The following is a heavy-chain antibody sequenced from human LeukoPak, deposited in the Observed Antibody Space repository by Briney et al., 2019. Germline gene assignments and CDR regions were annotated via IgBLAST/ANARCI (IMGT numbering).Heavy chain of an antibody. D-gene: IGHD3-3*01. V-gene: IGHV1-18*01. J-gene: IGHJ3*02. CDR1: GYTFTSYG. CDR2: ISAYNGNT. Sequence: GASVKVSCKASGYTFTSYGISWVRQAPGQGLEWMGWISAYNGNTNYAQKLQGRVTMTTDTSTSTAYMELRSLRSDDTAVYYCAGVYYDFWSGYIDAFDIWGQGTMVTVSS. CDR3: AGVYYDFWSGYIDAFDI.